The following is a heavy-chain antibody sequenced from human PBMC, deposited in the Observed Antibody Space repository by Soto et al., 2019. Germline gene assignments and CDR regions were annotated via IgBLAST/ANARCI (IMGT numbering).Heavy chain of an antibody. CDR3: ARDSARYYHDSRPGSLDT. Sequence: PSETLSLTCTVSCGSVSSGSYYWSWIRQPPGKGLEWIGYIYYSGSTNYNPSLKSRVTISVDASKNQFSLKLSSVTAADTAVYYCARDSARYYHDSRPGSLDTWGQGTMVTVSS. CDR2: IYYSGST. CDR1: CGSVSSGSYY. D-gene: IGHD3-22*01. J-gene: IGHJ3*02. V-gene: IGHV4-61*01.